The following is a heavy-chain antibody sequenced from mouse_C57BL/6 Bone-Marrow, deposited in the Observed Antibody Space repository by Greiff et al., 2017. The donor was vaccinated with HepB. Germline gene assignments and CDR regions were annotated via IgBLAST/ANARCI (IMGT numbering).Heavy chain of an antibody. D-gene: IGHD1-1*01. J-gene: IGHJ2*01. Sequence: EVKLVESGGGLVQPGGSLSLSCAASGFTFTDYYMSWVRQPPGKALEWLGFIRNKANGYTTEYSASVKGRFTISRDNSQSILYLQMHALRAEDSATYYCARAHYYGSSFFDYWGQGTTLTVSS. CDR2: IRNKANGYTT. CDR3: ARAHYYGSSFFDY. V-gene: IGHV7-3*01. CDR1: GFTFTDYY.